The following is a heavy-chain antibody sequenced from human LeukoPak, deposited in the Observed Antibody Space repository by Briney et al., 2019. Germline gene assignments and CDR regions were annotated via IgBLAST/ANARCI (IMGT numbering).Heavy chain of an antibody. J-gene: IGHJ4*02. D-gene: IGHD5-24*01. CDR1: GYTFTSYG. CDR2: ISAYNGNT. V-gene: IGHV1-18*01. Sequence: ASVKVSCKASGYTFTSYGISWVRQAPGQGLEWMGWISAYNGNTNYAQKLQGRVTMTTDTSTSTAYMELRSLRSEDTAVYYCAREAEMATIGRYFDYWGQGTLVTVSS. CDR3: AREAEMATIGRYFDY.